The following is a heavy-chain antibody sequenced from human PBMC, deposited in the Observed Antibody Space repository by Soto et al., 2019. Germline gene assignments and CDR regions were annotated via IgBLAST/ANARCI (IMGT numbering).Heavy chain of an antibody. J-gene: IGHJ6*03. CDR3: AREPLGPGDYIYYYMDV. CDR1: GYTFTGYY. CDR2: INPNSGGT. V-gene: IGHV1-2*04. Sequence: ASVKVSCKASGYTFTGYYMHWVRQAPGQGLEWMGWINPNSGGTNYAQKFRGWVTMTRDTSISTAYMELSRLRSDDTAVYYCAREPLGPGDYIYYYMDVWGKGTTVTVSS. D-gene: IGHD4-17*01.